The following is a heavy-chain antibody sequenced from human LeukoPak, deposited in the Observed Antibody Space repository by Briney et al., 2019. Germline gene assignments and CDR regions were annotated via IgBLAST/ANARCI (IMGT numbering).Heavy chain of an antibody. CDR3: ARAWWWPYRAQYYFDY. D-gene: IGHD2-21*01. CDR1: GFTFSSYW. V-gene: IGHV3-7*01. Sequence: SGGSLRLSCAASGFTFSSYWMSWVRQAPGKGLEWVANIKQDGSEKYYVDSVKGRFTISRDNAKNSLYLQMNSLRAEDTAVYYCARAWWWPYRAQYYFDYWGQGTLVTVSS. CDR2: IKQDGSEK. J-gene: IGHJ4*02.